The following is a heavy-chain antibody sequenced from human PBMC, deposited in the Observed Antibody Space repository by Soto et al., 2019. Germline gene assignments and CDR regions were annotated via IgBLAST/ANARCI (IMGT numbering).Heavy chain of an antibody. CDR1: WDSASSNSAA. CDR2: TYYRSKWGN. Sequence: PSQTLSLTCAISWDSASSNSAACNWIRQSPSRGLEWLGRTYYRSKWGNDYAVSVKSRITINPDTSKNQFSLQLNSVTPEDTAVYYCAREVTGEFDYWGQGTLVTVSS. J-gene: IGHJ4*02. V-gene: IGHV6-1*01. D-gene: IGHD7-27*01. CDR3: AREVTGEFDY.